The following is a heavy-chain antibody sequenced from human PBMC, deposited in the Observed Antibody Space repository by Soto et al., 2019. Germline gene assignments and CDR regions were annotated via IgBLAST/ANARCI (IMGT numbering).Heavy chain of an antibody. V-gene: IGHV1-69*12. CDR1: GGTFSSYA. CDR3: ARQPPNPQYYYDSSGQYNWFDP. Sequence: QVQLVQSGAEVKKPGSSVKVSCKASGGTFSSYAISWVRQAPGQGLEWMGGIIPIFGTANYAQKFQGRVTITADESTSKAYMELSSLRSEDTAVYYCARQPPNPQYYYDSSGQYNWFDPWGQGNLVTVSS. D-gene: IGHD3-22*01. J-gene: IGHJ5*02. CDR2: IIPIFGTA.